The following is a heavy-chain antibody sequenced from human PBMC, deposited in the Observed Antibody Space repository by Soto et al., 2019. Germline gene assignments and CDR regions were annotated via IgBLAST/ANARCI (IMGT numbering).Heavy chain of an antibody. CDR3: TPDYMVRGPGDY. CDR2: IKSKTDGGTT. CDR1: GFTFSNAW. V-gene: IGHV3-15*01. D-gene: IGHD3-10*01. J-gene: IGHJ4*02. Sequence: GGSLRLSCAAYGFTFSNAWMSWVLQAPGKGLEWVGRIKSKTDGGTTDYAAPVKGRFTISRDDSKNTLYLQMNSLKTEDTAVYYCTPDYMVRGPGDYWVQGTLVTVSS.